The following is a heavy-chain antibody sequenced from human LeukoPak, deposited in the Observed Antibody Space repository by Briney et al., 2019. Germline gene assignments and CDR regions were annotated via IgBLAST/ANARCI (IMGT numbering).Heavy chain of an antibody. D-gene: IGHD6-19*01. CDR2: INPNSGGT. CDR1: GYTFTGYY. CDR3: ARGSPTAVAGTHIGAFDI. Sequence: GASVKVSCKASGYTFTGYYMHWVRQAPGQGLEWMGWINPNSGGTNYAQKFQGWVTMTRDTSISTAYMELSRLRSDDTAVYYCARGSPTAVAGTHIGAFDIWGQGTMVTVSS. J-gene: IGHJ3*02. V-gene: IGHV1-2*04.